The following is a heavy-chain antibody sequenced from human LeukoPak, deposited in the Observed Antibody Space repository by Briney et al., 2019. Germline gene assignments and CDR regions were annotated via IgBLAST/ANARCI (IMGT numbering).Heavy chain of an antibody. CDR2: IDPNSGGT. V-gene: IGHV1-2*06. D-gene: IGHD4-11*01. CDR3: ARGGPSPTTVTSNWYFDL. Sequence: ASVKVSCKASGYTFTDYYMHWVRQAPGQGLEWMGRIDPNSGGTKYAQRFQGRVTMTRDTSITTAYMELSRLRSDDTAVYYCARGGPSPTTVTSNWYFDLWGRGTLVTVSS. CDR1: GYTFTDYY. J-gene: IGHJ2*01.